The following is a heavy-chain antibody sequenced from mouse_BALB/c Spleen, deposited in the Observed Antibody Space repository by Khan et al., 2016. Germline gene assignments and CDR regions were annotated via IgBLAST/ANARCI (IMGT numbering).Heavy chain of an antibody. CDR2: IYPGDGDT. Sequence: QVRLQQSGAELARPGASVKLSCKASGYTFTSYWMQWVKQRPGQGLEWIGAIYPGDGDTRYTQKFKGKATLTADKSSSTAYMQLSSLASEESAVYYCASYYGSSYDYFDYWGQGTTLTVSS. V-gene: IGHV1-87*01. D-gene: IGHD1-1*01. CDR1: GYTFTSYW. J-gene: IGHJ2*01. CDR3: ASYYGSSYDYFDY.